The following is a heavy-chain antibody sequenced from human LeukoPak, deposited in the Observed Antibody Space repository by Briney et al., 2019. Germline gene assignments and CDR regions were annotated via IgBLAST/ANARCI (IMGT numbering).Heavy chain of an antibody. J-gene: IGHJ4*02. D-gene: IGHD3-22*01. CDR3: ARASYYYDSSGYLIDY. V-gene: IGHV3-30-3*01. CDR2: ISYDGSNK. Sequence: GGSLRLSCAASGFTFSSYAMHWVRQAPGKGLEWVAVISYDGSNKYYADSVKGRFTISRDNSKNTLYLQVNSLRAEDTAVYYCARASYYYDSSGYLIDYWGQGTLVTVSS. CDR1: GFTFSSYA.